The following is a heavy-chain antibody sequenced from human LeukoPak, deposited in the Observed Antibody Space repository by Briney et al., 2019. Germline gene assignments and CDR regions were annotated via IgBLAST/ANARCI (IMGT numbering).Heavy chain of an antibody. CDR1: GGSISSYY. J-gene: IGHJ5*02. CDR3: ARGGYYGSGNDFRFDP. CDR2: IYYSGST. D-gene: IGHD3-10*01. V-gene: IGHV4-59*01. Sequence: PSETLSLTCTVSGGSISSYYWSWIRQPPGKGLECIGYIYYSGSTNYKPSLKSRVTISLDTSRNQFSLKLSSVTAADTAVYYCARGGYYGSGNDFRFDPWGQGTLVTVSS.